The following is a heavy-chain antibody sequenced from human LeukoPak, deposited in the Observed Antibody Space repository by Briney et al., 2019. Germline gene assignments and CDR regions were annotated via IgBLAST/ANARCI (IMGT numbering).Heavy chain of an antibody. Sequence: ASVKVSCKASGGTFSSYAISWVRQAPGQGLEWMGRIIPILGIANYAQKFQGRVTITADKSTSTAYMELSSLRSEDTAVYYCARDHRGYSGYDSHNGSDYGMDVWGQGTTVTVSS. CDR3: ARDHRGYSGYDSHNGSDYGMDV. V-gene: IGHV1-69*04. J-gene: IGHJ6*02. CDR1: GGTFSSYA. D-gene: IGHD5-12*01. CDR2: IIPILGIA.